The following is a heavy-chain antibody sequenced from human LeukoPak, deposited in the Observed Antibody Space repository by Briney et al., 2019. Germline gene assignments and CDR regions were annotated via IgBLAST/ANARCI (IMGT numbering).Heavy chain of an antibody. D-gene: IGHD3-3*01. CDR2: INPNNGGT. CDR1: GYSFTGYY. Sequence: ASVKVSCKTSGYSFTGYYMNWVRQAPGQGLEWVGWINPNNGGTNYAQKFQGRVTMTRDTSISTSYMELSRLGFDDTAVYYCARNYDFWNGYYYFDYWGQGTLVTVSS. CDR3: ARNYDFWNGYYYFDY. V-gene: IGHV1-2*02. J-gene: IGHJ4*02.